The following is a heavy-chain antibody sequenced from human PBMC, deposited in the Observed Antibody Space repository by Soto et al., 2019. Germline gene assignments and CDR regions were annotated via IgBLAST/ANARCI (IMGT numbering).Heavy chain of an antibody. D-gene: IGHD3-22*01. CDR3: ARGRGYYYDSSGYYYQAHFFDY. CDR1: GGSISIYY. Sequence: SETLSLTCTVSGGSISIYYWSWIRQPAGKGLELIGRIYTSGSTNYNPSLKSRVTMSVDTSKNQFSLKLSSVTAADTAVYYCARGRGYYYDSSGYYYQAHFFDYWGQGTLVTVSS. J-gene: IGHJ4*02. CDR2: IYTSGST. V-gene: IGHV4-4*07.